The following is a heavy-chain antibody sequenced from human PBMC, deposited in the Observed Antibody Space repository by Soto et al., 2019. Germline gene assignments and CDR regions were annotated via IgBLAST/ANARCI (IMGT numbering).Heavy chain of an antibody. Sequence: SETLSLTCAVYGGSFSSYYWSWIRQPPGKGLEWVGEINHSGSTNYNPSLRSRVTISVDTSKNQFSLKLSSVTAADTAVYYCARGKYYXDSSGYLTAYYYYGMDVWGQGTTVTVSS. D-gene: IGHD3-22*01. CDR3: ARGKYYXDSSGYLTAYYYYGMDV. V-gene: IGHV4-34*01. J-gene: IGHJ6*02. CDR2: INHSGST. CDR1: GGSFSSYY.